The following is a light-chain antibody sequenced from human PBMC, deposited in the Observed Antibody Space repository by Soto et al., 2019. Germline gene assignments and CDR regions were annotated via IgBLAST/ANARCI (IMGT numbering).Light chain of an antibody. CDR1: QSINNY. CDR3: LQSYRTPLT. Sequence: DIQRTQSPSSLSASVGDRGTITCRASQSINNYFSWYQQTPGKAPNLLIFGASTLQSGVPSRFSGSGSGTDFPLTISSLQPEDFATYYCLQSYRTPLTFGGGTKVDIK. CDR2: GAS. V-gene: IGKV1-39*01. J-gene: IGKJ4*01.